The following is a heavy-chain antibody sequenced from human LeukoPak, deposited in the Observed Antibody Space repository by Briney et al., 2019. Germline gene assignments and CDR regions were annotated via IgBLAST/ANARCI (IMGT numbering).Heavy chain of an antibody. CDR2: IIPIFGTA. V-gene: IGHV1-69*05. J-gene: IGHJ4*02. Sequence: SVKVSCKASGGTFSSYAISWVRQAPGQGLEWMGGIIPIFGTANYAQKFQGRVTITTDESTSTAYMELSSLRSEDTAVYYCARLVSGYTAMVPLDYWGQGTLVTVSS. CDR3: ARLVSGYTAMVPLDY. D-gene: IGHD5-18*01. CDR1: GGTFSSYA.